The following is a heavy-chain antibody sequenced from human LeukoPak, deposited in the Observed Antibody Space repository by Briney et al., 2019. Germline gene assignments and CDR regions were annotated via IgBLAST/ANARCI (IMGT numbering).Heavy chain of an antibody. CDR2: ISGSGGST. D-gene: IGHD3-22*01. CDR3: AKDRRITMIVVVPSGNAFDI. CDR1: GFTFSSYA. Sequence: PGGSLRLSCAASGFTFSSYAMSWVRQAPGKGLEWVSAISGSGGSTYYADSVKGRFTISRDNSKNTLYLQMNRLRAEDTAVYYCAKDRRITMIVVVPSGNAFDIWGQGTMVTVSS. J-gene: IGHJ3*02. V-gene: IGHV3-23*01.